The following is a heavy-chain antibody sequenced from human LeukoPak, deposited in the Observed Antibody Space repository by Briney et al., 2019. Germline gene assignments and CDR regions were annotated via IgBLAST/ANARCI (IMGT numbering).Heavy chain of an antibody. D-gene: IGHD3-10*01. V-gene: IGHV3-23*01. CDR2: ISGSGGST. Sequence: PGGSLRLSCAVSGFTFSSYAMSWVRQAPGKGLEWVSAISGSGGSTYYADSVKGRFTISRDNSKNTLYLQMNSLRAEDTAVYYCAKDTTAGITSGYFNYWGQGTLVTLSS. CDR1: GFTFSSYA. CDR3: AKDTTAGITSGYFNY. J-gene: IGHJ4*02.